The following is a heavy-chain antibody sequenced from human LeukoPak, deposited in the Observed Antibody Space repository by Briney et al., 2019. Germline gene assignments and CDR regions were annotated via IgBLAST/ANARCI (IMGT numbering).Heavy chain of an antibody. Sequence: GGSLRLSCAASGFTVSSNSMSWVRQAPGKGLEWVSVIYSGGSTYYADSVKGRFTISRDNSKNTLYLQMNSLRAEDTAVYYCARDRIGNSGNDYWGQGTLVTVSS. CDR2: IYSGGST. V-gene: IGHV3-53*01. D-gene: IGHD4-23*01. J-gene: IGHJ4*02. CDR3: ARDRIGNSGNDY. CDR1: GFTVSSNS.